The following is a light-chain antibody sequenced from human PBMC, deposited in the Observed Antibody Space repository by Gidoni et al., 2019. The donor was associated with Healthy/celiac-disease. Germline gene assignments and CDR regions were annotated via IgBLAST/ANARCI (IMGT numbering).Light chain of an antibody. J-gene: IGKJ4*01. CDR3: QQYDNRPPLT. V-gene: IGKV1-33*01. CDR1: QDISNY. CDR2: DAS. Sequence: DSQMTQSPSSLSASVGDRVTITCQESQDISNYLNWYQQKPGKAPKLLIYDASNLETGVPSRFSGSGSGTDFTFTISSLPPEDIATYYCQQYDNRPPLTFXGXTKVEIK.